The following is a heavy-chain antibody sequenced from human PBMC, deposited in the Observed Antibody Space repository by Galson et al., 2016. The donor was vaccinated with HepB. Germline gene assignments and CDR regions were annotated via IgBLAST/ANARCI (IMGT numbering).Heavy chain of an antibody. CDR1: GFTFRSHS. CDR3: ARDRQYYYAPDAFDI. J-gene: IGHJ3*02. CDR2: IRSDSSQI. V-gene: IGHV3-21*01. Sequence: SLRLSCAASGFTFRSHSMNWVRQAPGKGLEWVSSIRSDSSQIYYADSVKGRFTISRDNAKNSLFLQMNSLRVDDTAVYYWARDRQYYYAPDAFDIWGQGTMVTASS. D-gene: IGHD3-10*01.